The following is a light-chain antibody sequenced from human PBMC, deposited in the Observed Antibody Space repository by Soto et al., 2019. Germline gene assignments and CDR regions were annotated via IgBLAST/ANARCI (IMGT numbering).Light chain of an antibody. V-gene: IGLV2-14*01. CDR3: SSYTSSGTYA. CDR1: SSDVGGYNY. J-gene: IGLJ1*01. CDR2: EVS. Sequence: QSVLTPPASVSGSPGQSITISCTGTSSDVGGYNYVSWYQQHPGKAPKVMIYEVSNRPSGVSNRFSGSKSGNTASLTISGLQAEDEADYYCSSYTSSGTYAFGTGTKVTVL.